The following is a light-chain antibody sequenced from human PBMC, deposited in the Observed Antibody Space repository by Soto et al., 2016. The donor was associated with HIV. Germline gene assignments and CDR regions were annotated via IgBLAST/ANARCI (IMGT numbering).Light chain of an antibody. CDR3: QQAKSFPPVT. Sequence: DIQMTQSPSTLSASVGDRVTITCRASQSISSWLAWYQQKPGKAPKVLMYKASSLESGVPSRFSGSGSGTYFTLTISSLQPEDFATYYCQQAKSFPPVTFGQGTRLEIK. CDR1: QSISSW. CDR2: KAS. J-gene: IGKJ5*01. V-gene: IGKV1-5*03.